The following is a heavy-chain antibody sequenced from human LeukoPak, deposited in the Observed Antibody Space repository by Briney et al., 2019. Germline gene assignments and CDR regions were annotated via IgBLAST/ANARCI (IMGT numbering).Heavy chain of an antibody. CDR1: GFSFSSYW. V-gene: IGHV3-74*01. D-gene: IGHD6-6*01. J-gene: IGHJ4*02. Sequence: SGGSLRLSCAASGFSFSSYWMHWVRQGPGKGLVWVSRISSDESSTTYADSVRGRFTISRDNAKNTLYLQMNSLRVEDTAVYYCAREYSSSSGRAFDYWGQGTLVTGSP. CDR2: ISSDESST. CDR3: AREYSSSSGRAFDY.